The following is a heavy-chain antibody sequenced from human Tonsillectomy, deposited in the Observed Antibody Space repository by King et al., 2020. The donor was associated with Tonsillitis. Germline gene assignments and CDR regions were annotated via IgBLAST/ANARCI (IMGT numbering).Heavy chain of an antibody. CDR2: INPNSGGT. Sequence: VQLVESGAEVKKPGASVKVSCKASGYTFTGYYMHWVRQAPGQGLEWMGWINPNSGGTNYAQKFQGRVIMTRDTSISTAYMELSSLRSDDTAVYYCARALTYSSGLNFFDPWGQGTLDTVSS. CDR3: ARALTYSSGLNFFDP. CDR1: GYTFTGYY. V-gene: IGHV1-2*02. J-gene: IGHJ5*02. D-gene: IGHD2-15*01.